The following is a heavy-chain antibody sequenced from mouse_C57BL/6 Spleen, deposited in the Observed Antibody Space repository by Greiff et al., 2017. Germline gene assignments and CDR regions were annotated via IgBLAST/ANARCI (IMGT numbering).Heavy chain of an antibody. CDR3: ARGGWVPYAMDY. CDR2: INPSNGGT. D-gene: IGHD3-3*01. CDR1: GYTFTSYW. Sequence: QVQLQQPGTELVKPGASVKLSCKASGYTFTSYWMHWVKQRPGPGLEWIGKINPSNGGTNYNEKFKSKATLTVDKSSSNAYMQLSSLTSEDSAVYYCARGGWVPYAMDYWGQGTSVTVSS. J-gene: IGHJ4*01. V-gene: IGHV1-53*01.